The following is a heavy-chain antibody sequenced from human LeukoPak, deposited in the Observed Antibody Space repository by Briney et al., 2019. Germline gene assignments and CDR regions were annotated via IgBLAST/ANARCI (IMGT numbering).Heavy chain of an antibody. D-gene: IGHD5-18*01. CDR2: IKSKADGGST. CDR1: GFTFSNAW. J-gene: IGHJ4*02. Sequence: GGSLRLSCAASGFTFSNAWMNWVRQAPGKGLEWVGRIKSKADGGSTDYAAPVNGRFTISRNDSKNTLYLQMNSLKTEDTAVYYCTTDRLQLFAYWGQGTLVTVSS. CDR3: TTDRLQLFAY. V-gene: IGHV3-15*07.